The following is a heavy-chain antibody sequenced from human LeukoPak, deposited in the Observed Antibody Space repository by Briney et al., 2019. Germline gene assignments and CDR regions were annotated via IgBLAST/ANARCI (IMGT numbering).Heavy chain of an antibody. V-gene: IGHV4-39*01. Sequence: SETLSLTCSVSGGSISSSTYYWGWIRPPPGKGLEWIGSIYSSGSTYYNPSLKSRVTISVDTSKNQFSLKLSSVTAADTAVYYCARQGSGGRAFDIWGQGTMVTVSS. CDR1: GGSISSSTYY. CDR2: IYSSGST. CDR3: ARQGSGGRAFDI. J-gene: IGHJ3*02.